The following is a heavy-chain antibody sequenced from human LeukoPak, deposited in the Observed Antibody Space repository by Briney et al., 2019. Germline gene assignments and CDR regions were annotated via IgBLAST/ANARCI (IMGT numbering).Heavy chain of an antibody. J-gene: IGHJ4*02. CDR3: ARVTGYMIEDYFDY. CDR2: IYHSGST. Sequence: PSETLSLTCTVSGYSISSSNWWSWVRQPPGKGLEWIGEIYHSGSTNYNPSLKSRVTISVDTSKNQFSLKLSSVTAADTAVYYCARVTGYMIEDYFDYWGQGTLVTVSS. D-gene: IGHD3-22*01. CDR1: GYSISSSNW. V-gene: IGHV4-4*02.